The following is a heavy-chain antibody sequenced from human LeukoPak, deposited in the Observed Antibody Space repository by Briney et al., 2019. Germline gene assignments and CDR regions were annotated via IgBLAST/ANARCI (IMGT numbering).Heavy chain of an antibody. Sequence: ASVKVSCKASGYTFTSYGISWVRQAPGRGLEWMGWISAYNGNTNYAQKLQGRVTMTTDTSTSTAYMELRSLRSDDTAVYYCARGLSITIFGVVTLTDMDVWGQGTTVTVSS. V-gene: IGHV1-18*01. J-gene: IGHJ6*02. CDR2: ISAYNGNT. CDR1: GYTFTSYG. CDR3: ARGLSITIFGVVTLTDMDV. D-gene: IGHD3-3*01.